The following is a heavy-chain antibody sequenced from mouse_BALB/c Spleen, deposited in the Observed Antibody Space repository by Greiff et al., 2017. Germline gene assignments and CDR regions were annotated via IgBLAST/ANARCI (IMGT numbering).Heavy chain of an antibody. CDR2: ISYSGST. V-gene: IGHV3-2*02. J-gene: IGHJ4*01. Sequence: EVQLVESGPGLVKPSQSLSLTCTVTGYSITSDYAWNWIRQFPGNKLEWMGYISYSGSTSYNPSLKSRISITRDTSKNQFFLQLNSVTTEDTATYYCARRGFITTVVATGDYWGQGTSVTVSS. CDR3: ARRGFITTVVATGDY. CDR1: GYSITSDYA. D-gene: IGHD1-1*01.